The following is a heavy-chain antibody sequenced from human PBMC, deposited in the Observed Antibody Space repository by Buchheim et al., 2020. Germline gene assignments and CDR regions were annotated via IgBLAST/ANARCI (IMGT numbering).Heavy chain of an antibody. V-gene: IGHV4-34*01. CDR1: GGSFSGYY. Sequence: QVQLQQWGAGLLKPSETLSLTCAVYGGSFSGYYWSWIRQPPGKGLEWIGEINHSGSTNYNPSLKSRVTISVDTSTTQIPLNLSSVSAADTAVYYCARWFGEFRGYYGMDVWGQGTT. CDR2: INHSGST. J-gene: IGHJ6*02. D-gene: IGHD3-10*01. CDR3: ARWFGEFRGYYGMDV.